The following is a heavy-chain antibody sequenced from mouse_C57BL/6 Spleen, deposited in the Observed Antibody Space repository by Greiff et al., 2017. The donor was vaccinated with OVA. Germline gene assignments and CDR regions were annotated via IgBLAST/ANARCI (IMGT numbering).Heavy chain of an antibody. V-gene: IGHV1-74*01. D-gene: IGHD1-1*01. J-gene: IGHJ3*01. CDR2: IHPSDSDT. CDR3: AIEDYYGSSGFAY. Sequence: QVQLQQPGAELVKPGASVKVSCKASGYTFTSYWMHWVKQRPGQGLEWIGRIHPSDSDTNYNQKFKGKATLTVDKSSSTAYMQLSSLTSEDSAVYYCAIEDYYGSSGFAYWGQGTLVTVSA. CDR1: GYTFTSYW.